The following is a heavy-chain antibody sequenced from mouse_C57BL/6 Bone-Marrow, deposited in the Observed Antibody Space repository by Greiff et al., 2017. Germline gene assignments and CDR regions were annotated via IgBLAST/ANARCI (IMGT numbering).Heavy chain of an antibody. J-gene: IGHJ4*01. D-gene: IGHD2-3*01. CDR1: GYTFTSYW. Sequence: QVQLQQPGAELVKPGASVKLSCKASGYTFTSYWMHWVKQRPGQGLEWIGMIHPNSGSTNYNEKFKSKATLTVDKSSSTAYMQLSSLTSEDSAVYYCARGGDGYYAYYAMDYWGQGTSVTVSS. CDR2: IHPNSGST. V-gene: IGHV1-64*01. CDR3: ARGGDGYYAYYAMDY.